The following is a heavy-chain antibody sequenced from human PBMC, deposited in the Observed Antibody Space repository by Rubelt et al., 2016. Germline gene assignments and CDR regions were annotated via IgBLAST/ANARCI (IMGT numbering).Heavy chain of an antibody. D-gene: IGHD1-7*01. CDR3: VKDRRTTTARVGMDF. J-gene: IGHJ6*02. CDR1: GFTFSSCA. Sequence: EVQLVESGGGLVQPGGSLTLSCSASGFTFSSCAMHRVRQDPAKGLEYVSAISGNGGSIYYSDSLRNRITISRDNSKNTLYLQMTSLRAEDTAVYYCVKDRRTTTARVGMDFWGQGTTVTVSS. V-gene: IGHV3-64D*09. CDR2: ISGNGGSI.